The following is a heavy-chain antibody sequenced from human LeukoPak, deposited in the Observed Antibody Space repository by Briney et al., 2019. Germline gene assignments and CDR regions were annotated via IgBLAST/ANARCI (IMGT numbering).Heavy chain of an antibody. CDR2: IRSSGAIT. CDR1: GFTFSTYG. V-gene: IGHV3-23*01. D-gene: IGHD2-21*01. CDR3: ATSRAKVRNSNYYMDV. J-gene: IGHJ6*03. Sequence: GGTLRLSCAASGFTFSTYGMNWVRQAPGKGLEWVSGIRSSGAITYYADSVKGRFTISRDNPKNTLYLQMNSLRAEDTAVYYCATSRAKVRNSNYYMDVWGKGTTVTISS.